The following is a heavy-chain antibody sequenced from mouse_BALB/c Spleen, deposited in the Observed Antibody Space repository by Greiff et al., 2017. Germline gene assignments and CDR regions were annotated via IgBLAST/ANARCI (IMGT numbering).Heavy chain of an antibody. J-gene: IGHJ2*01. Sequence: VQLQQPGAELVKPGASVKLSCKASGYTFTSYWMHWVKQRPGQGLEWIGEINPSNGRTNYNEKFKSKATLTVDKSSSTAYMQLSSLTSEDSAVYYCASGGGPYYFDYWGQGTTLTVSS. D-gene: IGHD1-1*02. CDR3: ASGGGPYYFDY. CDR1: GYTFTSYW. CDR2: INPSNGRT. V-gene: IGHV1S81*02.